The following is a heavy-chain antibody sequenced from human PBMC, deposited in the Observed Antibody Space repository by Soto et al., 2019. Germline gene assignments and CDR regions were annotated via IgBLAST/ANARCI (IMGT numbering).Heavy chain of an antibody. D-gene: IGHD5-12*01. CDR3: HGYGY. CDR1: GFTVTINY. J-gene: IGHJ4*02. V-gene: IGHV3-53*01. CDR2: IYSGGTI. Sequence: EVQVVESGGGLIQPGGSLRLSCAVSGFTVTINYMSWVRQAPGKGLEWVSVIYSGGTIYYADSVKGRFTISRDTSKNTLYLQMNSLKGEDTAVYYCHGYGYWGQGTLVTVSS.